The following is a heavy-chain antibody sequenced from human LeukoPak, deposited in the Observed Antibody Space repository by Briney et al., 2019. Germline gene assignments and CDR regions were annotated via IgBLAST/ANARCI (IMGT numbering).Heavy chain of an antibody. V-gene: IGHV1-8*01. CDR3: ARVQWLAPQYYFDY. CDR1: GGSFSSYV. D-gene: IGHD6-19*01. CDR2: MNPNSGNT. J-gene: IGHJ4*02. Sequence: ASVKVSCKASGGSFSSYVITWVRQATGQGLEWMGWMNPNSGNTGYAQKFQGRVTMTRNTSISTAYMELSSLRSEDTAVYYCARVQWLAPQYYFDYWGQGTLVTVSS.